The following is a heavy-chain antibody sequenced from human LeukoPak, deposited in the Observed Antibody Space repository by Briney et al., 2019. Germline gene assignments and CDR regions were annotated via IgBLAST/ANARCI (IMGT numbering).Heavy chain of an antibody. V-gene: IGHV1-8*01. CDR2: MTPSSGSA. CDR3: AREGPLIVLDY. D-gene: IGHD6-6*01. J-gene: IGHJ4*01. CDR1: GYRFTSYD. Sequence: ASVKVSCKTSGYRFTSYDISWARQATGQGLQWMGRMTPSSGSAEYAQRFQGRVTLTRDTASGTAYLELRSLTADDTAIYYCAREGPLIVLDYWGQGTRVAVPS.